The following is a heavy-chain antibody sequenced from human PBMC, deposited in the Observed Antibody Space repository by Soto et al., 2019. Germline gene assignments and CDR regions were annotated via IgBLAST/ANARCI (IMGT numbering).Heavy chain of an antibody. CDR1: GYTFTSYG. Sequence: QVQLVQSGAEVKKPGASVKVSCKASGYTFTSYGISWVRQAPGQGLEWMGWISAYNGNKNYAQKLKGRVTMTTDTPTSTAYMELRSLRADDTAVYYCARDRGAYGMDVWGQGTTVTVSS. CDR3: ARDRGAYGMDV. CDR2: ISAYNGNK. V-gene: IGHV1-18*01. J-gene: IGHJ6*02.